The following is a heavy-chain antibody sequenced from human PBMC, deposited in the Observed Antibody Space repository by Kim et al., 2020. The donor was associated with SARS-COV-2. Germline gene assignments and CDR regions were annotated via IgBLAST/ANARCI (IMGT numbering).Heavy chain of an antibody. CDR3: ARDWYPHYGMDV. V-gene: IGHV1-2*04. J-gene: IGHJ6*02. Sequence: NYAQKFQGWVTMTRDTSISTAYMELSRLRSDDTAVYYCARDWYPHYGMDVWGQGTTVTVSS. D-gene: IGHD1-20*01.